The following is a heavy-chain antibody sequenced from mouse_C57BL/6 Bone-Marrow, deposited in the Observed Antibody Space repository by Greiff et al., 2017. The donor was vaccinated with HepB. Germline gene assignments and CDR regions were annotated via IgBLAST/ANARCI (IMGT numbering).Heavy chain of an antibody. CDR2: IYPGDGDT. D-gene: IGHD1-1*01. V-gene: IGHV1-82*01. Sequence: QVQLQQSGPELVKPGASVKISCKASGYAFSSSWMNWVKQRPGKGLEWIGRIYPGDGDTNYNGKFKGKATLTADKSSSTAYMQLSSLTSEDSAVYFCARRNYLRYFDVWGTGTTFTVSS. CDR1: GYAFSSSW. J-gene: IGHJ1*03. CDR3: ARRNYLRYFDV.